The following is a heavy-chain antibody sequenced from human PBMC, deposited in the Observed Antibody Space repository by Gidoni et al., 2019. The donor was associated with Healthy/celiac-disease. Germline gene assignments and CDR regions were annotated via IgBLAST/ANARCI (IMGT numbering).Heavy chain of an antibody. Sequence: QVQLVESVGGVVQPGRSLRLSCAASGFTFSSHGMHWVRQAPGKGLEWVAVISYEGSNKYYADSVKGRFTISRDNSKNTLYMQMNSLRDEGTAVYYCARDRDGYNCFDYWGQGTLVTVSS. CDR3: ARDRDGYNCFDY. CDR1: GFTFSSHG. D-gene: IGHD1-1*01. J-gene: IGHJ4*02. V-gene: IGHV3-30*03. CDR2: ISYEGSNK.